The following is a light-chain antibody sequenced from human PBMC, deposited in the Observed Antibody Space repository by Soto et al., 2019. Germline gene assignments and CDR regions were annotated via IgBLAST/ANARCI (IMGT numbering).Light chain of an antibody. V-gene: IGKV1-5*01. CDR2: DVS. CDR3: QQYDSSRT. CDR1: QSIGTW. J-gene: IGKJ1*01. Sequence: DVQMTQSPSTLSASVGDRVTITCRASQSIGTWLAWYQQKPGGAPRLLIYDVSNFESGVPSRFSGSGSGPEFTLTITRLQPEDCGIYYCQQYDSSRTFGQGTKV.